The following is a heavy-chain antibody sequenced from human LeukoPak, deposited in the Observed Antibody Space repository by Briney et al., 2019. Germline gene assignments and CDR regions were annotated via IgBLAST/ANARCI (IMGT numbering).Heavy chain of an antibody. J-gene: IGHJ4*02. D-gene: IGHD4-17*01. Sequence: GGSLRLSCAASGFTFSSYWMTWVRQAPGKGLEWVANIKEDGSEKYHVDSVKGRFTISRDNARNSLYLQMNSLRAEDTAVYYCALGGDPQRPFHYWGQGTLVTVSS. CDR2: IKEDGSEK. CDR1: GFTFSSYW. V-gene: IGHV3-7*03. CDR3: ALGGDPQRPFHY.